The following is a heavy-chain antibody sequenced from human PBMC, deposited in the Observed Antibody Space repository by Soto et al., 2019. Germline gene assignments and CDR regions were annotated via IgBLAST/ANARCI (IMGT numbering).Heavy chain of an antibody. CDR1: GGSISSYY. V-gene: IGHV4-59*01. J-gene: IGHJ4*02. CDR2: IYYSGST. Sequence: PSETLSLTCTVSGGSISSYYWSWIRQPPGKRLEWIGYIYYSGSTNYNPSLKSRVTISVDTSKNQFSLKLSSVTAADTAVYYCARESYYDSSGYYFDYWGQGTPVTVSS. CDR3: ARESYYDSSGYYFDY. D-gene: IGHD3-22*01.